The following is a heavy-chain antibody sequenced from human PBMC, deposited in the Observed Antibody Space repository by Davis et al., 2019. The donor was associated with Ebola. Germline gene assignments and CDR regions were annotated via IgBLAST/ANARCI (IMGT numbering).Heavy chain of an antibody. D-gene: IGHD3-3*01. CDR2: VNHSGGA. V-gene: IGHV4-34*01. Sequence: SETLSLTCAVYGGSFSGYYWSWIRQPPGKGLEWMGEVNHSGGANYNPSLKSRVTISADTSKNQFSLKLSSVTAADTAVYYCARGIIWSGYYMSYYFDYWGQGTLVTVSS. CDR3: ARGIIWSGYYMSYYFDY. J-gene: IGHJ4*02. CDR1: GGSFSGYY.